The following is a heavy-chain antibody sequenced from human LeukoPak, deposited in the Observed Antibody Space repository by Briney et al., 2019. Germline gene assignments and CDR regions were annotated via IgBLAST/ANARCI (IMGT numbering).Heavy chain of an antibody. CDR3: AKDRSGSYWNFDY. CDR1: GFPFGAYG. J-gene: IGHJ4*02. CDR2: ISGRGDTT. V-gene: IGHV3-23*01. D-gene: IGHD1-26*01. Sequence: GALRLSCAASGFPFGAYGMNWVRQAPGKGLEWVATISGRGDTTYYADSVRGRFTISRDNSKNTLYLQMNSLRAEDTAVYYCAKDRSGSYWNFDYGGQGTLVTVSS.